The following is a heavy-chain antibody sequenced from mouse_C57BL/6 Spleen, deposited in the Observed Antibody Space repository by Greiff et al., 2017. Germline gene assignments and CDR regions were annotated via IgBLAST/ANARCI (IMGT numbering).Heavy chain of an antibody. CDR2: INPGSGGT. CDR3: ARWDGHWYFDV. CDR1: GYAFTNYL. J-gene: IGHJ1*03. V-gene: IGHV1-54*01. Sequence: QVQLQQSGAELVRPGTSVKVSCKASGYAFTNYLIEWVKQRPGQGLEWIGVINPGSGGTNYNEKFKGKATLTADKSSSTASMQLSSLTSEDSAVYFCARWDGHWYFDVWGTGTTVTVSS. D-gene: IGHD4-1*01.